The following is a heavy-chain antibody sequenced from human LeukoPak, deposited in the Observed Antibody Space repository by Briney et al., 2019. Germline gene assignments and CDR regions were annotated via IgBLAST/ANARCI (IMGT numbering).Heavy chain of an antibody. CDR1: GFTFSNYA. V-gene: IGHV3-23*01. J-gene: IGHJ4*02. D-gene: IGHD6-25*01. CDR2: LGGDGGDS. CDR3: AKDGYPFNSIWDYFDY. Sequence: GGSLRLSCEASGFTFSNYAMSWVRLAPGKGPEWVSALGGDGGDSYYADSVKGRFTISRDNSKGTLFLQMNSLRAKDTAVYYCAKDGYPFNSIWDYFDYWGQGTLVTVSS.